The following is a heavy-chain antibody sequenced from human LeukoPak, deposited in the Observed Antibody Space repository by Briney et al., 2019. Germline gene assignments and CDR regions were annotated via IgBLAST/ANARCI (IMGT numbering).Heavy chain of an antibody. CDR3: ARQKDYSHYFDY. J-gene: IGHJ4*02. CDR2: IYPGDSGN. V-gene: IGHV5-51*01. CDR1: GNSFTNYW. D-gene: IGHD4-11*01. Sequence: GESLKISCKGSGNSFTNYWIGWVRQMPGKGLEWMGIIYPGDSGNRYSPSFQGQVTISVDKSISTAYLQWSSLNASDTAMYYCARQKDYSHYFDYWGQGTLVTVSS.